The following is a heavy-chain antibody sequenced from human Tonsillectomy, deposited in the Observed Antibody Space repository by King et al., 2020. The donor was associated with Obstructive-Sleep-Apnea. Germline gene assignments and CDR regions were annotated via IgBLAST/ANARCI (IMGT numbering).Heavy chain of an antibody. CDR2: IRHDGSDE. D-gene: IGHD1-26*01. J-gene: IGHJ3*01. V-gene: IGHV3-30*02. Sequence: VQLVESGGGVVQPGRSLRLSCVASGFVFRSYGMHWVRQAPGKGLEWVAFIRHDGSDEYYVDSVRGRFTLSRDNSKNTLYMQMNSLRPEDSAVYYCAKRRSGSYATFDFWGQGKWSPSLQ. CDR1: GFVFRSYG. CDR3: AKRRSGSYATFDF.